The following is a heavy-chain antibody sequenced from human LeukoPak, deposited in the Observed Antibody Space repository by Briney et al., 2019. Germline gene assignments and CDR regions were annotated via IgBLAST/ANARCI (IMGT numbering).Heavy chain of an antibody. J-gene: IGHJ4*02. CDR1: GFTFSNYL. CDR2: INRDGSGK. D-gene: IGHD2-15*01. CDR3: EGGPGY. V-gene: IGHV3-7*01. Sequence: GGSLRLSCAASGFTFSNYLMRWVRQAPGKGLEWVANINRDGSGKYYVDSVKGRFIISRDNAKNSLYLQMSSLGADDTAVYYCEGGPGYWGQGTLVTVSS.